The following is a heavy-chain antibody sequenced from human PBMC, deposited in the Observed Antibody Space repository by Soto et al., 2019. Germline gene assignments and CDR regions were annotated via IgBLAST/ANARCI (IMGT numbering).Heavy chain of an antibody. CDR3: AREGIGP. Sequence: SETLSLTWTVSGGSVSSSSYYWAWIRQPPGMGLEWIGSISLSGSTYFNPSLRSRVTVSADTSKNQFSLKLTSVTAADTAVYYCAREGIGPWGQGTLVTVSS. J-gene: IGHJ5*02. V-gene: IGHV4-39*01. CDR1: GGSVSSSSYY. CDR2: ISLSGST. D-gene: IGHD3-10*01.